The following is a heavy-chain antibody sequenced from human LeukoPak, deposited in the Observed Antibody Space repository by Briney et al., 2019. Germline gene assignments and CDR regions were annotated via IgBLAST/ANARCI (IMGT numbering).Heavy chain of an antibody. Sequence: GGSPRRSCADTGVTGSSNYMSWVRQAPGKRLEWVSVIYSGGSTYYADSVKGRFTISRDNSKNTLYLQMNSLRAEDTPVYYCAREGSKSGSLYYFDYWGQGTLVTVSS. V-gene: IGHV3-66*01. J-gene: IGHJ4*02. D-gene: IGHD1-26*01. CDR3: AREGSKSGSLYYFDY. CDR2: IYSGGST. CDR1: GVTGSSNY.